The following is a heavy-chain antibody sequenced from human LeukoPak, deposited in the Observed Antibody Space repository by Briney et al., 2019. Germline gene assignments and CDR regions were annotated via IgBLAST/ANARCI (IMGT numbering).Heavy chain of an antibody. D-gene: IGHD3-10*01. CDR2: ISAYNGNT. V-gene: IGHV1-18*01. CDR1: GYTFTSYG. CDR3: ARGTPMVRGVITVTYYYYGMDV. J-gene: IGHJ6*02. Sequence: GASVKVSCKASGYTFTSYGISWVRQAPGQGLEWMGWISAYNGNTNYAQKLQGRVTMTTDTSTSTAYMELRSLRSDDTAVYYCARGTPMVRGVITVTYYYYGMDVWGQGTTVTVSS.